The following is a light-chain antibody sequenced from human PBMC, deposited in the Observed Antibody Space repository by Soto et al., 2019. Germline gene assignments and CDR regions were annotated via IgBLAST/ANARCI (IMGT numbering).Light chain of an antibody. J-gene: IGLJ1*01. V-gene: IGLV2-14*03. CDR2: DVS. CDR3: NSFTTTNPYV. CDR1: SSDVGGFDH. Sequence: QSALTQPASVSGSPGQSITISRTGASSDVGGFDHVSWYQQHPGKVPRLLIYDVSSRPSGVSDRFSGSKSGNTASLTISGLQAEDEADYYCNSFTTTNPYVFGTGTKVTVL.